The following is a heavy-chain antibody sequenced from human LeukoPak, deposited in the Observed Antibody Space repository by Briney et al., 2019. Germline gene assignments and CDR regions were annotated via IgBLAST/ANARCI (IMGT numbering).Heavy chain of an antibody. CDR3: ARFYPSHRDAFDI. CDR1: GFTFSNYA. Sequence: PGKSLRLSCAASGFTFSNYAIHWVRQAPGKGLEWVAVISYDGDNKYYADSVKGRFTISRDNSKNTLYLQMNSLRVEDTAVYYCARFYPSHRDAFDIWGQGTMVAVSS. V-gene: IGHV3-30-3*01. J-gene: IGHJ3*02. D-gene: IGHD2/OR15-2a*01. CDR2: ISYDGDNK.